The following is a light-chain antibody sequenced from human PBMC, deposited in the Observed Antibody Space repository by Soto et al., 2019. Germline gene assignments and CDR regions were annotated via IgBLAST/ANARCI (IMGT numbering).Light chain of an antibody. V-gene: IGKV3-11*01. Sequence: EIVLTQSPATLSLSPGEGATLSCRASQSVSNYLHWYQQKPGQAPRLLIYDASNRATGIPARFSGSGSGTDFTLTISSLEPEDFAVYYCQQRSNWPITFGQGTRLEI. J-gene: IGKJ5*01. CDR3: QQRSNWPIT. CDR2: DAS. CDR1: QSVSNY.